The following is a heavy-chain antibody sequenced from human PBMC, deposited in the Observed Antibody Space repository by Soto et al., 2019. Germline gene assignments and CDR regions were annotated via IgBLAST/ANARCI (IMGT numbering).Heavy chain of an antibody. CDR3: AKGVSRITMVRGDAFDI. V-gene: IGHV3-23*01. CDR1: GFTFSSYA. CDR2: ISGSGGST. Sequence: EVQLLESGGGLVQPGGSLRLSCAASGFTFSSYAMSWVRQAPGKGLEWVSAISGSGGSTYYADSVKGRFTISRDNSKNTLYLQMNSLRAEDTAVYYCAKGVSRITMVRGDAFDIWGPGTMVTVSS. J-gene: IGHJ3*02. D-gene: IGHD3-10*01.